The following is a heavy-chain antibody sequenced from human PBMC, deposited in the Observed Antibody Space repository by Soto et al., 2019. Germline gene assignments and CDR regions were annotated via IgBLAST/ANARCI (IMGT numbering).Heavy chain of an antibody. CDR2: ISYDGSNK. CDR1: GFTFSSYA. V-gene: IGHV3-30-3*01. J-gene: IGHJ4*02. Sequence: QVQLVESGGGVVQPGRSLRLSCAASGFTFSSYAMHWVRQAPGKGLEWVAVISYDGSNKYYADSVKGRFTISRDNSKNTLYLQMNSLRAEDTAVYYCARDAELELDVLSVGTNFDYWGQGTLVTVSS. CDR3: ARDAELELDVLSVGTNFDY. D-gene: IGHD1-7*01.